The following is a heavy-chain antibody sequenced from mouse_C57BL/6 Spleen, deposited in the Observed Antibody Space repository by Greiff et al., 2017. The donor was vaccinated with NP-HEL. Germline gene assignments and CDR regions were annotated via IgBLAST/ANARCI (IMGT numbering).Heavy chain of an antibody. Sequence: QVQLQQSGAELVKPGASVKISCKASGYAFSSYWMNWVKQRPGKGLEWIGQIYPGDGDTNYNGKFKGKATLTADKSSSTAYMQLSSLTSEDSAVYFCARSGYGNHAMDYWGQGTSVTVSS. CDR3: ARSGYGNHAMDY. CDR2: IYPGDGDT. J-gene: IGHJ4*01. V-gene: IGHV1-80*01. CDR1: GYAFSSYW. D-gene: IGHD2-10*02.